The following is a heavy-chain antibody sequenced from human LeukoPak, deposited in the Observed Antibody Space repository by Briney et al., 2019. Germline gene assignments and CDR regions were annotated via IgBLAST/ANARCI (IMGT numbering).Heavy chain of an antibody. CDR3: AREDDTSGYDRSDY. CDR1: GGPINSGRYY. Sequence: PSETLSLTCTVSGGPINSGRYYWSWIRQPAGKALEWIGRIYTSGTTTYNPSLKSRVTISLDTSRNQYSLRLSSVTAADTVMYFCAREDDTSGYDRSDYWGQGTLVTVSS. V-gene: IGHV4-61*02. CDR2: IYTSGTT. J-gene: IGHJ4*02. D-gene: IGHD3-22*01.